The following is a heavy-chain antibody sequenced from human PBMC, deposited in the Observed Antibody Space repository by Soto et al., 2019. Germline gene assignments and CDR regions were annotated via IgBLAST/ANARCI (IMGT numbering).Heavy chain of an antibody. CDR1: GYTFTSYG. CDR3: ARDLAYIREY. V-gene: IGHV1-18*01. Sequence: ASVKVSCKASGYTFTSYGISWVRQAHGQGLEWMGWISTAHSDIGYAQKFQGRVTMTTDTSTSTAFMEMRSLTSDDTAVYYCARDLAYIREYWGQGTQVTVSS. D-gene: IGHD3-10*01. J-gene: IGHJ4*02. CDR2: ISTAHSDI.